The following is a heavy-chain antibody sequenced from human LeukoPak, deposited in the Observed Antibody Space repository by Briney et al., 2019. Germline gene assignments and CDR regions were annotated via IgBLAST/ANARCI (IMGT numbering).Heavy chain of an antibody. CDR3: AREEQELVRDYYYYMDV. CDR2: ISYDGSHT. Sequence: PGGSLRLSCAASGFILSNFAMHWVRQAPGKGLEWVALISYDGSHTYYADSMKGRFTISRDNSRNVLYLQMTSLRGDDSAVYYCAREEQELVRDYYYYMDVWGKGTTVTVSS. D-gene: IGHD6-13*01. CDR1: GFILSNFA. V-gene: IGHV3-30*01. J-gene: IGHJ6*03.